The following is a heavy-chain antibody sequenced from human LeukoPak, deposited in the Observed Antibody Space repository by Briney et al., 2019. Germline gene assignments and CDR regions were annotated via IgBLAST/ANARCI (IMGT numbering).Heavy chain of an antibody. V-gene: IGHV3-23*01. CDR3: AKGRYGMDV. CDR2: INGSGGST. CDR1: GVIFSSYA. J-gene: IGHJ6*02. Sequence: GGSLRLSCAASGVIFSSYAMSWVRQAPGKGLEWVSTINGSGGSTYYADSVKGRFTISRDNSKNTLYLQMNSLRAEDTAVYYCAKGRYGMDVWGQGTTVTVSS.